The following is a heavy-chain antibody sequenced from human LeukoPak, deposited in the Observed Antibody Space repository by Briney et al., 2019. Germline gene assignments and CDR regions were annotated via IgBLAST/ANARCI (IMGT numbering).Heavy chain of an antibody. J-gene: IGHJ3*02. CDR2: IYSSGTI. D-gene: IGHD5-24*01. CDR1: GGSISSSSYY. CDR3: ARDSGYNVNDHDVNAFDI. Sequence: SETLSLTCTVSGGSISSSSYYWSWIRQSAGKGLEWIGRIYSSGTITYNPSLKSRVTMSVDTAKNQVSLRLSSVTAADTALYYCARDSGYNVNDHDVNAFDIWGQGTMVTISS. V-gene: IGHV4-61*02.